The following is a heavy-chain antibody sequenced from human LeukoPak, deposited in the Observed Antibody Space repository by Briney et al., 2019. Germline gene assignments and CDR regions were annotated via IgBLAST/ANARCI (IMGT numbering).Heavy chain of an antibody. CDR3: AKNPGDNSVDY. CDR2: ISGGGSSI. V-gene: IGHV3-23*01. D-gene: IGHD2-21*01. Sequence: GGSLRLSCAASGFTFSTYAMSWVRQAPGKGLQWVSTISGGGSSIYYADSVKGRFTISRDNSKNTLYLQMNSLRAEDTAVYYCAKNPGDNSVDYWGQGTLVTVSS. J-gene: IGHJ4*02. CDR1: GFTFSTYA.